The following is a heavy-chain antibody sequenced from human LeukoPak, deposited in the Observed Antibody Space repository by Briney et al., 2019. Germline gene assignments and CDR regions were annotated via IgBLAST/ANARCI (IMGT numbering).Heavy chain of an antibody. V-gene: IGHV1-2*02. CDR2: INPNSGGT. D-gene: IGHD5-12*01. CDR1: GYTFTSYG. Sequence: ASVKVSCKASGYTFTSYGISWVRQAPGQGLEWMGWINPNSGGTNYAQKFQGRVTMTRDTSISTAYMELSRLRSDDTAVYYCATLPRYSGYDFDYWGQGTLVTVSS. CDR3: ATLPRYSGYDFDY. J-gene: IGHJ4*02.